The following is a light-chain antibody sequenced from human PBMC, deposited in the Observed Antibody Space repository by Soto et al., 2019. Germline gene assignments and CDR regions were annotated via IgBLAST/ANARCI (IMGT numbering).Light chain of an antibody. Sequence: SVLTPPPSASGSPGQSVAISCTGTSSDVGGYNYVSWYQQHPGKAPKLMIYEVNKRPSGVPDRFSGSKSGNTASLTVSGLQAEDEADYYCSSYAGSSNVFGTGPKVTVL. CDR1: SSDVGGYNY. CDR2: EVN. CDR3: SSYAGSSNV. V-gene: IGLV2-8*01. J-gene: IGLJ1*01.